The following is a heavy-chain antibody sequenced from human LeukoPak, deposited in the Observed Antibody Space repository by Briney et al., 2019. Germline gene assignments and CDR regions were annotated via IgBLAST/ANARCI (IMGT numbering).Heavy chain of an antibody. J-gene: IGHJ4*02. V-gene: IGHV3-23*01. Sequence: GGSLRLSCAASGFRFSSYALTWVRQATGKGLEWVSTTRGDGHTTHYADSVKGRFSIFRNNSENAIFLQMNNLGADDTAIDYCSRAQELDDGVMEYWGRGTVVIVSS. CDR1: GFRFSSYA. CDR2: TRGDGHTT. D-gene: IGHD1-1*01. CDR3: SRAQELDDGVMEY.